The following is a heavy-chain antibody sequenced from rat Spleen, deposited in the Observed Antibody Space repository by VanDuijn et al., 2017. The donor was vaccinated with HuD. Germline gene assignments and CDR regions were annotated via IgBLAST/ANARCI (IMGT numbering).Heavy chain of an antibody. CDR2: ISTGGGNT. J-gene: IGHJ2*01. CDR1: GFTFNNYY. CDR3: STAGSFTDYYFAGSFDY. Sequence: EVQLVESGGGLVKPGWSLKLSCAASGFTFNNYYMAWVRQAPTKGLEWVAYISTGGGNTYYRDSVKGRFTVSRDNAKSTRYLQMDSLRSEDTETYYCSTAGSFTDYYFAGSFDYWGQGVMVTVSS. V-gene: IGHV5-27*01. D-gene: IGHD1-6*01.